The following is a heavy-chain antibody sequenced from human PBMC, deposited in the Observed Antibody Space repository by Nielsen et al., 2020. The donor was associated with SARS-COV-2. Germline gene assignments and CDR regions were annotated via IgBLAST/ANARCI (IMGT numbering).Heavy chain of an antibody. CDR1: GFTFSDYY. CDR3: ARAGEQWLEYYFDY. Sequence: GESLKISCAASGFTFSDYYMSWIRQAPGKGLEWVSYISSSSSYTNYADSVKGRFTISRDNAKNSLYLQMNSLRAEDTAVYYCARAGEQWLEYYFDYWGQGTLVTVSS. V-gene: IGHV3-11*06. CDR2: ISSSSSYT. J-gene: IGHJ4*02. D-gene: IGHD6-19*01.